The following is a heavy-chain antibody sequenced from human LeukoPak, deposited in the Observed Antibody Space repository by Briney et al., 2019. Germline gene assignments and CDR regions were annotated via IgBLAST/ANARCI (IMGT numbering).Heavy chain of an antibody. D-gene: IGHD4-11*01. V-gene: IGHV3-23*01. CDR2: ISGSGGST. CDR3: AKDRYSNYGNWFDP. CDR1: GFTFSNYA. J-gene: IGHJ5*02. Sequence: GGSLKLSCAASGFTFSNYAMNWVRQAPGKGLEWVSGISGSGGSTYYADSVKGRFTISRDNSKNTLYLQMISLRAEDTAVYYCAKDRYSNYGNWFDPWGQGTLVTVFS.